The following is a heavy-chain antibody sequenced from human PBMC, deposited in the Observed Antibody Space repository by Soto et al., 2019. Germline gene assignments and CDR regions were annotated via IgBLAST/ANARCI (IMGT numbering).Heavy chain of an antibody. CDR1: GDTFSRNG. CDR2: IIPIFGSA. Sequence: GASVKVSCKASGDTFSRNGVSWVRQAPGQGLDWMGGIIPIFGSAKYAQKFQGRVTITADESTSTAYMELRSLRSDDTAVYFCARALGMSYFDSWGQGTLVTVSS. J-gene: IGHJ4*02. V-gene: IGHV1-69*13. CDR3: ARALGMSYFDS.